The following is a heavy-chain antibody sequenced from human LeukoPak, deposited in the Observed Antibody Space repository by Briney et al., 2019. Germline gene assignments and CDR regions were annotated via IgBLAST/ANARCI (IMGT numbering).Heavy chain of an antibody. D-gene: IGHD2-15*01. CDR1: GGTFSSYA. Sequence: ASVKVSCKASGGTFSSYAISWVRQAPGQGLEWMGRIIPIFGTANYAQKFQGRVTITTDESTSTAYMELSSLRPEDTAVYYCARSIVVVVAATSWFDPWGQGTLVTVSS. V-gene: IGHV1-69*05. CDR2: IIPIFGTA. CDR3: ARSIVVVVAATSWFDP. J-gene: IGHJ5*02.